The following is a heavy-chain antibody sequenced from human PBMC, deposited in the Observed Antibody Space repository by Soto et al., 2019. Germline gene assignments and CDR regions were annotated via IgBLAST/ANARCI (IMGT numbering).Heavy chain of an antibody. CDR3: ASCYPDSYGWVYYYYGMDV. CDR2: INPNSGGT. V-gene: IGHV1-2*02. D-gene: IGHD3-10*01. J-gene: IGHJ6*01. CDR1: GYTFTCDY. Sequence: APVEVSSKASGYTFTCDYMHLLRQSPGQGLEWMGWINPNSGGTNYAQKFQGRVTMTRDTSISTAYLELSRLRSDDTAVYYCASCYPDSYGWVYYYYGMDVWQRGPTVSICS.